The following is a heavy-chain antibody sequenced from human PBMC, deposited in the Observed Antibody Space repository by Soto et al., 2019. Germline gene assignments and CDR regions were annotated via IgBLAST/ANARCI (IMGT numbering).Heavy chain of an antibody. V-gene: IGHV1-69*02. J-gene: IGHJ3*02. Sequence: QVQLAQSGAEVKKPGSSVKVSCKASGGTFSSYTISWVRQAPGQGLEWMGRIIPILGIANYAQKFQGRVTITADKSTSTAYMELSSLRSEDTAVYYCARGIEYQLLCCAFDIWGQGTMVTVSS. CDR2: IIPILGIA. CDR1: GGTFSSYT. D-gene: IGHD2-2*01. CDR3: ARGIEYQLLCCAFDI.